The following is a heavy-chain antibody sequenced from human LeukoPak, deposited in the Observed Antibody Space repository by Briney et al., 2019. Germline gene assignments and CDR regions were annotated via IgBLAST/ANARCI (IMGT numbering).Heavy chain of an antibody. D-gene: IGHD5-18*01. Sequence: GGSLRLSCAASGFTFSGSALHWVRQASGKGLEWVGRIRSTANGYATAYAASVKGRFTISRDDSKNTAYLQMDSLKTEDTAVYYCARTYSGYYYYYYMDVWGKGTTVTVSS. V-gene: IGHV3-73*01. CDR1: GFTFSGSA. J-gene: IGHJ6*03. CDR3: ARTYSGYYYYYYMDV. CDR2: IRSTANGYAT.